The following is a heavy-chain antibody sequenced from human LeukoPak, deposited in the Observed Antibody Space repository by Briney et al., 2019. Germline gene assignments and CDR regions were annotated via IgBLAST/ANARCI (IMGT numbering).Heavy chain of an antibody. J-gene: IGHJ3*02. Sequence: PSETLSLTCAVYGGSFSGYYWSWIRQPPGKGLEWIGEINHSGSTNYNPSLKSRVTISVDTSKNQFSLKLSSVAAADTAVYYCASSRLMITFGVYPKLMAFDIWGQGTMVTVSS. CDR1: GGSFSGYY. CDR2: INHSGST. V-gene: IGHV4-34*01. CDR3: ASSRLMITFGVYPKLMAFDI. D-gene: IGHD3-16*01.